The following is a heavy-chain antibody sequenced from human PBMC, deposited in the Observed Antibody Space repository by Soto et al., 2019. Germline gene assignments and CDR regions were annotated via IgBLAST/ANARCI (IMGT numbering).Heavy chain of an antibody. CDR3: AKSPTVTTGWFDP. J-gene: IGHJ5*02. CDR1: GFAFSSYA. CDR2: ISGSGGST. D-gene: IGHD4-4*01. V-gene: IGHV3-23*01. Sequence: GGSVRLSGAAAGFAFSSYARSWVRQAPGKGLEWVSAISGSGGSTYYADSVKGRFTISRDNSKNTLYLQMNSLRAEDTAVYYCAKSPTVTTGWFDPWGQGTLVTVSS.